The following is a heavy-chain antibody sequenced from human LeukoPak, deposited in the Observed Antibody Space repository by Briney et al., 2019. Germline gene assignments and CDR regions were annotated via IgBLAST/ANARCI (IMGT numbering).Heavy chain of an antibody. CDR3: ARGPVDCSGGSCYSGGLDY. CDR1: GFTFSIYA. V-gene: IGHV3-23*01. J-gene: IGHJ4*02. CDR2: ISATGSSA. D-gene: IGHD2-15*01. Sequence: PGGSLRLSCAASGFTFSIYAMSWVRQAPGKGLEWVPGISATGSSAYYADSVKGRFTISRDNSKNTLYPQMNSLRADDTAVYYCARGPVDCSGGSCYSGGLDYWGQGTLVTVSS.